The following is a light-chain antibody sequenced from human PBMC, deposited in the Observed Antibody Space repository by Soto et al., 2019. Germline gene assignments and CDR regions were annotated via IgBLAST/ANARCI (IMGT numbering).Light chain of an antibody. CDR1: QSVNSAY. J-gene: IGKJ1*01. V-gene: IGKV3-20*01. Sequence: EIVLTQSPGTLSLSPGERATLSCRPSQSVNSAYVAWYQQNPGQAPRVLIYGASTRATGIPHRFSGSGSGTDFSLTISRLEPEDSAMYYCQLYGSSPTWAFGQGTKVEIK. CDR2: GAS. CDR3: QLYGSSPTWA.